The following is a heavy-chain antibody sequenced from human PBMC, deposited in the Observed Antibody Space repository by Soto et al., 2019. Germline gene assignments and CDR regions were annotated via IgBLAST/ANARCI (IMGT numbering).Heavy chain of an antibody. CDR3: TTDEGASGALLFDP. CDR1: GFTFSNAW. J-gene: IGHJ5*02. Sequence: GGSLRLSCAASGFTFSNAWMNWVRQAPGKGLEWVGRIKSKTDGGTTDYAAPVKGRFTISRDDSKNTLYLQMNSPKTEDTAVYYCTTDEGASGALLFDPWGQGTLVTVSS. V-gene: IGHV3-15*07. D-gene: IGHD1-26*01. CDR2: IKSKTDGGTT.